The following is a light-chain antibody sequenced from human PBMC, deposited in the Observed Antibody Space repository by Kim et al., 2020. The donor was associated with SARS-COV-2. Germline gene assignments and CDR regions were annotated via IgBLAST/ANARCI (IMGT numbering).Light chain of an antibody. V-gene: IGKV1-5*01. J-gene: IGKJ4*01. CDR2: DAS. Sequence: DIQMTQSPSTLSASVGDRVTITCRASQSISSWLAWYQQKPGTAPKLLIYDASSLESGVPSRFSGSGSGTEFTLTINSLQPDDFATYYCQQYNSYPLTFGGGTKLEIK. CDR3: QQYNSYPLT. CDR1: QSISSW.